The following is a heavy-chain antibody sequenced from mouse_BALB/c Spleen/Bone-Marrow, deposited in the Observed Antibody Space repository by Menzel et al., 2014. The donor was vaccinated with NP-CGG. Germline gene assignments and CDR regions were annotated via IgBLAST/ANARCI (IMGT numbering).Heavy chain of an antibody. V-gene: IGHV1-7*01. Sequence: VQLQQSGAELAKPGASVKMSCKASGYTFTNYWMHWVKQRPGQGLEWIGYIYPSTGYTEYNQKFKDKATLTSDKSSSTAYMQLSSLTSEDSAAYYCAGGRFAYWGQGTLVTVSA. CDR2: IYPSTGYT. CDR3: AGGRFAY. CDR1: GYTFTNYW. J-gene: IGHJ3*01. D-gene: IGHD1-1*02.